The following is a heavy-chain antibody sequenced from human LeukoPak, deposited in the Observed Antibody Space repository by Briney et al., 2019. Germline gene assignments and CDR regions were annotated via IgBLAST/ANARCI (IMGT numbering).Heavy chain of an antibody. CDR2: IKQDGSEK. V-gene: IGHV3-7*01. CDR3: ARRGLPDV. Sequence: PGGSLRLSCAASGFTFSTYWMSWVRQAPGKGLKWVVNIKQDGSEKYYVDSVKGRFTISRDNAKNSLYLQMNNLRVEDTAVYYCARRGLPDVWGKGTTVTVSS. J-gene: IGHJ6*03. D-gene: IGHD2-15*01. CDR1: GFTFSTYW.